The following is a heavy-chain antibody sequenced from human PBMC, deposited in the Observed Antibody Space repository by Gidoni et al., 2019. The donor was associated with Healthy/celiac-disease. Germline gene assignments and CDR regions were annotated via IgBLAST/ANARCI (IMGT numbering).Heavy chain of an antibody. V-gene: IGHV4-39*07. CDR3: ARGITVTNWFDP. Sequence: QLQLQESGPGLVKPSETLSLTCTVSGGYRGSSRYYWGWIRQPPGKGLEWIGIIGYSGITYYNPSLKSRVTISVDTSKNQFSLKLSSVTAADTAVYYCARGITVTNWFDPWGQGTLVTVSS. CDR1: GGYRGSSRYY. CDR2: IGYSGIT. D-gene: IGHD4-17*01. J-gene: IGHJ5*02.